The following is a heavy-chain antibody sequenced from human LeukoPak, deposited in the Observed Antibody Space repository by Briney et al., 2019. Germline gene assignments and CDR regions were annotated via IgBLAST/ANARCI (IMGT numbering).Heavy chain of an antibody. V-gene: IGHV4-59*11. CDR3: ARGEGSESYYYYYMDV. J-gene: IGHJ6*03. CDR2: IYYSGST. D-gene: IGHD1-26*01. CDR1: GGSISSHY. Sequence: SLSLTCTVSGGSISSHYWSWLRQPPGKGLEWIGYIYYSGSTNYNPSLKSRVTISVDTSKNQFSLKLSSVTAADSAVYYCARGEGSESYYYYYMDVWGKGTTVTVSS.